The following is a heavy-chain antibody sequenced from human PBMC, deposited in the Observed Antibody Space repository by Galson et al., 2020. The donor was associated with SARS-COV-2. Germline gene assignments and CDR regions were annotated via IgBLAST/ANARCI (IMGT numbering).Heavy chain of an antibody. V-gene: IGHV4-38-2*02. CDR3: ARRRGDYGHYVLPDDAFDI. Sequence: ASETLSLTCTVSGYSISSGDCWGWIRQPPGKGLEWIASVHHSGSTYYNPSLKSRVIISLDTSTNQFSLKLTSGTAADTAVYYCARRRGDYGHYVLPDDAFDIWGQGTMVTVSS. J-gene: IGHJ3*02. CDR2: VHHSGST. CDR1: GYSISSGDC. D-gene: IGHD4-17*01.